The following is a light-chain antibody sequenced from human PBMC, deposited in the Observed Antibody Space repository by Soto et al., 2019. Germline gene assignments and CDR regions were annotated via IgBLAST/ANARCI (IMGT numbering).Light chain of an antibody. CDR2: HAS. CDR1: QSISNW. Sequence: DIQMTQSPSTLPASVGDRVTITCRASQSISNWLAWHQQKPGTAPKVLIYHASNLQSGVPSRFSGSGSGTEFTLTISSMQPDDFASYYCQQYNSYSFCPWTKVDIK. CDR3: QQYNSYS. J-gene: IGKJ3*01. V-gene: IGKV1-5*01.